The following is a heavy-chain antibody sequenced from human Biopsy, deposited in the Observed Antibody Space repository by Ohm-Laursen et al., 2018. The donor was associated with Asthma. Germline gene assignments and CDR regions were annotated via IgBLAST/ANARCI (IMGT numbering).Heavy chain of an antibody. Sequence: SVKVSCKAPGGTFSNFAIGWVRQAPGQGLEWLGGIMTVFGTTNYAQKFQGRVTIAADESTSTAYMEVTSLRSEDTAIYYCARCQVGYSSGWSLLLKKIYYSGMDVWGQGTAVTVSS. CDR3: ARCQVGYSSGWSLLLKKIYYSGMDV. CDR1: GGTFSNFA. J-gene: IGHJ6*02. D-gene: IGHD6-19*01. CDR2: IMTVFGTT. V-gene: IGHV1-69*13.